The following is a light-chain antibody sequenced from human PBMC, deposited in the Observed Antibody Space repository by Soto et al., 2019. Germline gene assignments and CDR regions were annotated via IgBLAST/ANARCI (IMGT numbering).Light chain of an antibody. CDR1: QNIVTY. CDR3: QQTFSHPYS. Sequence: IWMTQSPSLLSASTGDRVTISCRASQNIVTYLNWYQQKPGKAPNLLVYAASSLQNAVPSRFSGSGSGTDFTLTISTLQPEDFATYYCQQTFSHPYSIGQGTKLEI. CDR2: AAS. V-gene: IGKV1-39*01. J-gene: IGKJ2*01.